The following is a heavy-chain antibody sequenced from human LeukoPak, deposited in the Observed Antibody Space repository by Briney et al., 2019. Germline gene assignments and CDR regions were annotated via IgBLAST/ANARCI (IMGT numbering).Heavy chain of an antibody. CDR3: ARHPLSWRKNGALDY. J-gene: IGHJ4*02. CDR1: GYSFTSYW. CDR2: IDPSDSYT. D-gene: IGHD2-8*01. Sequence: GESLKISCKGSGYSFTSYWISWVRQMPGKGLEWMGRIDPSDSYTNYSPSFQGHVTISADKSISTAYLQWSSLKASDTAMYYCARHPLSWRKNGALDYWGQGTLVTVSS. V-gene: IGHV5-10-1*01.